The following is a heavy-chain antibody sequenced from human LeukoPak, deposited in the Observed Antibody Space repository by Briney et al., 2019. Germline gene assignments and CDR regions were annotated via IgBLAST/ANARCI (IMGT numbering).Heavy chain of an antibody. D-gene: IGHD5-12*01. CDR2: VVPMFGIR. V-gene: IGHV1-46*01. Sequence: ASVKVSCKASGYTFPSYYMYWVRQAPGQGLEWMGRVVPMFGIRNYPQTFRGRVNITADKATNTVYMELRSLRAEDTAIYYCATEPSRSYSFDHLDFWGLGTPVTVSS. CDR1: GYTFPSYY. CDR3: ATEPSRSYSFDHLDF. J-gene: IGHJ4*02.